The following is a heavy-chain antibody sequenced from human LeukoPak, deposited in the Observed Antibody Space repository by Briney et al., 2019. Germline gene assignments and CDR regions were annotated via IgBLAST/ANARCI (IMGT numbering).Heavy chain of an antibody. V-gene: IGHV3-49*04. D-gene: IGHD2-15*01. Sequence: GGSLRLSCTASGFTFGDYAMSWVRQAPGKGLEWVSFIRSKAYGGTIEYAASVKSRFTISRDDSKNIAYLQMNSLKTEDTAVYYCTRGGGYYPFDYWGQGTLVAVSS. CDR1: GFTFGDYA. J-gene: IGHJ4*02. CDR3: TRGGGYYPFDY. CDR2: IRSKAYGGTI.